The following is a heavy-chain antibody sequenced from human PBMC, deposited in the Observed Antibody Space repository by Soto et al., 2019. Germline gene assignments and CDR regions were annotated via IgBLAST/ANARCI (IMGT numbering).Heavy chain of an antibody. Sequence: QMQLVQSGPEVKKPETSVKVSCKASGFTFTSSAMQWVRQARGQRLEWIGWIVVGSGNTNYAQKFQERVTITRDMSTSTAYMELSSLRSEDTAVYYCAADRGDSYGPLHMDVWGQGTTVIVSS. CDR3: AADRGDSYGPLHMDV. D-gene: IGHD5-18*01. CDR2: IVVGSGNT. V-gene: IGHV1-58*02. J-gene: IGHJ6*02. CDR1: GFTFTSSA.